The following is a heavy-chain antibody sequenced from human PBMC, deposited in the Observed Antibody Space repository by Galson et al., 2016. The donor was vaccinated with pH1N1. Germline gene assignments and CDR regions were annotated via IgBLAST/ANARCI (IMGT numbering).Heavy chain of an antibody. V-gene: IGHV3-9*01. D-gene: IGHD3-10*01. CDR3: VRANGAGSYSDS. J-gene: IGHJ4*02. Sequence: SLRLSCAASGFTFDDYAMQWVRQGPGKGLEWVSGISWNSGSIGYADSVKGRFTISRDNARSSLYLQMTSLRVEDSALYYCVRANGAGSYSDSWGQGTLVTVSS. CDR2: ISWNSGSI. CDR1: GFTFDDYA.